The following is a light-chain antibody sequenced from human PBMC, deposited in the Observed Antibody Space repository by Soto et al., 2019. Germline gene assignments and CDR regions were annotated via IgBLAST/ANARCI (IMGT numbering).Light chain of an antibody. V-gene: IGKV3-20*01. CDR2: GAS. J-gene: IGKJ1*01. Sequence: EIVLTQSPGTLSLSPGERATLSCRASQRVSNNFLAWYQQKPGQAPRLLIYGASFRATGIPDRFSGSGSGTDFTLTISKLEPEDFAVYYCQQYGSSPRTFGQGTKVELK. CDR1: QRVSNNF. CDR3: QQYGSSPRT.